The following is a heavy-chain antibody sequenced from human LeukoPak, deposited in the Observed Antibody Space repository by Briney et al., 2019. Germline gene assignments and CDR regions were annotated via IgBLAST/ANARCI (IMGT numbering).Heavy chain of an antibody. D-gene: IGHD5-24*01. V-gene: IGHV4-34*01. J-gene: IGHJ6*03. CDR1: GGSFSGYY. CDR3: ARYQDGYNPRDYYYYYMDV. Sequence: PSETLSLTCAVYGGSFSGYYWSWIRQPPGKGLEWIGEINHSGSTNYNPSLKSRVTISVDTSKNQFSLKLSSVTAEDTAVYYCARYQDGYNPRDYYYYYMDVWGKGTTVTVSS. CDR2: INHSGST.